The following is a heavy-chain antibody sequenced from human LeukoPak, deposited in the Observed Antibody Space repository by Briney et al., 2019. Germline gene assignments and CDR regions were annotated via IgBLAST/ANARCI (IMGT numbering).Heavy chain of an antibody. CDR3: ARERGTMTQIYYFDY. CDR1: GYSISSGYY. CDR2: IYHSGST. V-gene: IGHV4-38-2*02. Sequence: SETLSLTCTVSGYSISSGYYWGWIRQPPGKGLEGIGSIYHSGSTYYNPSLKSRVTISVDTSKNQFSLKLSSVTAADTAVYYCARERGTMTQIYYFDYWGQGTLVTVSS. J-gene: IGHJ4*02. D-gene: IGHD3-22*01.